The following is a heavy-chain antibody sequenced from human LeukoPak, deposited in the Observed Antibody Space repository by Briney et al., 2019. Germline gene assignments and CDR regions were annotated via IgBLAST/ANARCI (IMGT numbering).Heavy chain of an antibody. CDR1: GFTFSSYD. V-gene: IGHV3-13*01. J-gene: IGHJ3*02. Sequence: GGSLRLSCAASGFTFSSYDMHWVRQATGKGLEWVSAIGTDGDTFYPGSVKGRFTISRDNAENSLYLQMNSLRAEDTAVYYCARIGVDAFDIWGQGTMATVSS. CDR3: ARIGVDAFDI. CDR2: IGTDGDT.